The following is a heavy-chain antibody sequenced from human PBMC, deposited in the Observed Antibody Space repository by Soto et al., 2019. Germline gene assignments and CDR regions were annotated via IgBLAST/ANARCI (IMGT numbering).Heavy chain of an antibody. Sequence: QVQLVESGGGVVQPGRSLRLSCAASGFTFSSYGMHWVRQAPGKGLEWVAVIWYDGSNKYYADSVKGRFTISRDNSKNTLYLQMNSLRAEDTAVYYCARDLPSDDILTGYYTPLDYWDQGTLVTVSS. V-gene: IGHV3-33*01. CDR3: ARDLPSDDILTGYYTPLDY. CDR2: IWYDGSNK. J-gene: IGHJ4*02. D-gene: IGHD3-9*01. CDR1: GFTFSSYG.